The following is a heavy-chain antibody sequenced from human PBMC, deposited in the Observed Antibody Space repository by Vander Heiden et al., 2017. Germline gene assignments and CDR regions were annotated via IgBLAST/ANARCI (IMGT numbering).Heavy chain of an antibody. J-gene: IGHJ6*02. CDR1: GFPFGAYS. CDR2: ISSSSSYI. Sequence: EVQLVESGGGLVTPGGSLRLSCASSGFPFGAYSMNWVRQAPGKGLQWVSSISSSSSYIYYPDSVKGRFTISRDNAKNSLYLQMNSLRAEDTAVYYCARAISPVYYYGMDVWGQGTTVTVSS. V-gene: IGHV3-21*01. CDR3: ARAISPVYYYGMDV.